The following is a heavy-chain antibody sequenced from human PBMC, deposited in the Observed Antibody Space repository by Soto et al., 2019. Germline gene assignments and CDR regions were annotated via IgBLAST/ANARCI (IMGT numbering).Heavy chain of an antibody. J-gene: IGHJ6*02. Sequence: EVQLLESGGGLVQPGGSLRLSCAASGFTFSSYAMSWVRQAPGKGLEWVSAISGSGGSTYYADSVKGRFTISRDNAKNSLYLQMNSLRAEDTAVYYCARVGYSSSSGYYYYYYGMDVWGQGTTVTVSS. D-gene: IGHD6-6*01. CDR2: ISGSGGST. CDR1: GFTFSSYA. V-gene: IGHV3-23*01. CDR3: ARVGYSSSSGYYYYYYGMDV.